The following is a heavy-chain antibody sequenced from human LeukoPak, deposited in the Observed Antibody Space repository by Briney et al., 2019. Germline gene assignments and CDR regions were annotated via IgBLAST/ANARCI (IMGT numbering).Heavy chain of an antibody. V-gene: IGHV3-7*01. J-gene: IGHJ5*02. CDR3: GALYGGFDP. D-gene: IGHD4-17*01. CDR1: GFTFSDYY. CDR2: IKEDGSEK. Sequence: GGSLRLSCAASGFTFSDYYMSWIRQAPGKGLEWVANIKEDGSEKYYVESVKGRFTISRDNAKNSLYLQMNSLRAEDTAVYYCGALYGGFDPWGQGTLVTVSS.